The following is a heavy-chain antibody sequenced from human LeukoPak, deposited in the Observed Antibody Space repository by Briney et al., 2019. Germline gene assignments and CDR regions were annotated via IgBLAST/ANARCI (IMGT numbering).Heavy chain of an antibody. D-gene: IGHD5-12*01. V-gene: IGHV3-23*01. CDR1: GFTFSSYA. Sequence: GGSLRLSCAASGFTFSSYAMSWVRQAPGKGLEWVSAISGSGGSTYYADSVKGRFTISRDNAKNSLYLQMNSLRAEDTALYYCATSRVYGGYPRLLVGAFDIWGQGTMVTVSS. CDR3: ATSRVYGGYPRLLVGAFDI. CDR2: ISGSGGST. J-gene: IGHJ3*02.